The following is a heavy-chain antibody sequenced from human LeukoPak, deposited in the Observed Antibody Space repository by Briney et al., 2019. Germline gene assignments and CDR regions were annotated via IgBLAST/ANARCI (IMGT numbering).Heavy chain of an antibody. V-gene: IGHV3-48*03. CDR1: GFTFSSYD. J-gene: IGHJ4*02. D-gene: IGHD6-19*01. CDR2: ISSGGSSI. CDR3: AKVGPYSSGWTYFDF. Sequence: GGSLRLSCAASGFTFSSYDMDWVRQAPGKGLEWLSFISSGGSSIYYADSVKGRFTIARDNAKNSLYLQMNSLRAEDTAVYYCAKVGPYSSGWTYFDFWGQGTLVTVSS.